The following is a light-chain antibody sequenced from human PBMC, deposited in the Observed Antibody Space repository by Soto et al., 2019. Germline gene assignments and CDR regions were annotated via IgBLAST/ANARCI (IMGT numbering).Light chain of an antibody. J-gene: IGLJ2*01. Sequence: QSVLTQPPSASETPGQRVTIPCSGSSSNIGSNHVYWYQHLPGTAPKLLIYRNYLRPSGVPDRFSASKSATSASLAISGLRSDDEADYYCGAWDDSLNGVVFGGGTKVTVL. CDR2: RNY. V-gene: IGLV1-47*01. CDR3: GAWDDSLNGVV. CDR1: SSNIGSNH.